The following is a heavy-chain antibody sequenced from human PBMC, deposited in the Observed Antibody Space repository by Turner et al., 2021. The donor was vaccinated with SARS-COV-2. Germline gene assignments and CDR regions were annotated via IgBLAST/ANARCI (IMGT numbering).Heavy chain of an antibody. CDR1: GFTFSRYV. CDR3: AKAHGSGSYYNTFDY. Sequence: VQLVASGGGWVQPGRSLRLSCSASGFTFSRYVMHWVRQAPGKGLEWVAVISYDGSNKYYADSVKGRFTISRDNSKNTLYLQMNSLRAENTAVYYCAKAHGSGSYYNTFDYWGQGTLVTVSS. D-gene: IGHD3-10*01. J-gene: IGHJ4*02. CDR2: ISYDGSNK. V-gene: IGHV3-30*18.